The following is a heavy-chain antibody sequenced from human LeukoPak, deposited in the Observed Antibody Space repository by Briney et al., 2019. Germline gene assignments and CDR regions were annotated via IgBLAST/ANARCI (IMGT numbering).Heavy chain of an antibody. Sequence: GGSLRLFCAASGFTFSSYSMNWVRQAPGKGLEWVSYISGSSGSIYYADSVRGRFTISRDNAKNSLSLQMNSLRAEDTAVYYCARVDYGGFNFDYWGQGTLVTVST. V-gene: IGHV3-48*01. J-gene: IGHJ4*02. CDR3: ARVDYGGFNFDY. CDR1: GFTFSSYS. D-gene: IGHD4-23*01. CDR2: ISGSSGSI.